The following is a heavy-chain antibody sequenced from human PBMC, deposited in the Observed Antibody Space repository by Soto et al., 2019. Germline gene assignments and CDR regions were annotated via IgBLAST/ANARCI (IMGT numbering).Heavy chain of an antibody. CDR3: ARGPSAAAPLSDWYFDL. CDR2: ISSNSYTI. Sequence: EVLLMESGGGLVQPGGSLRLSCAASGFTFSTYSMNWVRQAPGKGLEWVSYISSNSYTIYYADSVKGRFTISRDNAKNSLDLQMNSLRDEDTAVYYCARGPSAAAPLSDWYFDLWGRGTLVTVSS. V-gene: IGHV3-48*02. CDR1: GFTFSTYS. D-gene: IGHD6-13*01. J-gene: IGHJ2*01.